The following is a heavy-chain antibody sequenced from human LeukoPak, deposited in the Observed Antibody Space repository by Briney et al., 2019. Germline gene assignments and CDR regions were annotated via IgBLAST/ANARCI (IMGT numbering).Heavy chain of an antibody. D-gene: IGHD3-10*01. CDR2: IYNTGST. V-gene: IGHV4-59*01. J-gene: IGHJ6*02. CDR3: ARTSMVRGNYYYYYGMDV. CDR1: GGSISSYY. Sequence: SETLSLTCTVSGGSISSYYWSWIRQPPGKGLEWIGYIYNTGSTNYNPSLKSRVTISVDTSKNQFSLKLSSVTAADTAVYYCARTSMVRGNYYYYYGMDVWGQGTTVTVSS.